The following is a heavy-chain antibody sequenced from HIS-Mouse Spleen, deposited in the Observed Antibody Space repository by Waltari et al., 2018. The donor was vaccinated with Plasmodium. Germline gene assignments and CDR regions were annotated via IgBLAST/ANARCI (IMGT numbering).Heavy chain of an antibody. Sequence: EVQLVESGGGLVQHGGSVRLSCAASGFTFGSYGMSWVRPATGKGLEWVANIKQDGSEKYYVDSVKGRFTISRDNAKNSLYLQMNSLRAEDTAVYYCASSWYWYFDLWGRGTLVTVSS. D-gene: IGHD6-13*01. CDR2: IKQDGSEK. J-gene: IGHJ2*01. CDR1: GFTFGSYG. CDR3: ASSWYWYFDL. V-gene: IGHV3-7*01.